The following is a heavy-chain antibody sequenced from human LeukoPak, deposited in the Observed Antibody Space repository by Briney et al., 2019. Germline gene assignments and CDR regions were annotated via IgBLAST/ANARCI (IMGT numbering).Heavy chain of an antibody. D-gene: IGHD3-22*01. Sequence: GGSLRLSCAASGFTFSDYYMSWIRQAPGKGLVWVSYISSSGSTIYYADSVKGRFTISRDNAKNSLYLQMNSLRAEDTAVYYCARSATYYYDSSGYYYYWGQGTLVTVSS. V-gene: IGHV3-11*04. J-gene: IGHJ4*02. CDR2: ISSSGSTI. CDR1: GFTFSDYY. CDR3: ARSATYYYDSSGYYYY.